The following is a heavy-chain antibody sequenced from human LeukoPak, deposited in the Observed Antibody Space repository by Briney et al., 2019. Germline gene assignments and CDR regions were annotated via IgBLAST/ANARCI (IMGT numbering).Heavy chain of an antibody. J-gene: IGHJ4*02. CDR2: IYYSGST. CDR3: ARHGRIQLWLPFDY. CDR1: GGSISSYY. Sequence: SETLSLTCTASGGSISSYYWNWIRQPPGKGLEWIGYIYYSGSTNYNPSLKSRVTISVDTSKNQFSLKLSSVTAADTAVYYCARHGRIQLWLPFDYWGQGTLVTVSS. V-gene: IGHV4-59*08. D-gene: IGHD5-18*01.